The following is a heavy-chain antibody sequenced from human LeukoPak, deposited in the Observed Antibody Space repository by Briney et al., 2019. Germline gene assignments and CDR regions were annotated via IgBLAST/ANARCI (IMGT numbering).Heavy chain of an antibody. D-gene: IGHD6-13*01. CDR1: GGSISSYY. Sequence: SETLSLTCTVSGGSISSYYWSWIRQPDGKGLEWIGRIYTCGSTNYNPSLTSRVTKSVDTSKNQFSLKLSSVTAADTAVYYCARDLRAAAGTIDYWGQGTLVTVSS. V-gene: IGHV4-4*07. CDR3: ARDLRAAAGTIDY. CDR2: IYTCGST. J-gene: IGHJ4*02.